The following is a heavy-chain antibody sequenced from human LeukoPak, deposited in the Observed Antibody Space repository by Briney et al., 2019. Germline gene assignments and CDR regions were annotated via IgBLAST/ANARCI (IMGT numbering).Heavy chain of an antibody. V-gene: IGHV4-59*01. CDR2: IYQSGNT. J-gene: IGHJ4*02. D-gene: IGHD3-10*01. Sequence: SGTLSLTCTVSGDSIRNFYWNWIRQSPGKGLEWIGYIYQSGNTNYNPSLKSRLTMSIDTSKNQFSLNLNSVTAADTAVYYCARATYGSGSYYVVNFDYWGQGTLVTVSS. CDR1: GDSIRNFY. CDR3: ARATYGSGSYYVVNFDY.